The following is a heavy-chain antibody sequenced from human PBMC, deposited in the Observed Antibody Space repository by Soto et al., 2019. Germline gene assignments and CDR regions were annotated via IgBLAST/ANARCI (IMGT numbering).Heavy chain of an antibody. CDR2: IYYSGST. J-gene: IGHJ4*02. CDR1: GGSISSYY. CDR3: ARHDPRQREDYFDD. Sequence: SETLSLTCTVSGGSISSYYWSWIGQPPGKGLEWIGYIYYSGSTNYNPSLKSRVTISVDTSTNHFSLKLCSVTAADTPVYYCARHDPRQREDYFDDWRQGALETVSS. V-gene: IGHV4-59*08.